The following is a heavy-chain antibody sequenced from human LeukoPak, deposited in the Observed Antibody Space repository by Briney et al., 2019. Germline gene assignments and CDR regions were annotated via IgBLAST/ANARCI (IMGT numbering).Heavy chain of an antibody. J-gene: IGHJ5*02. CDR3: ARASFNVVFGNWFDP. CDR1: SGSIGSSSNY. V-gene: IGHV4-39*01. CDR2: VYYSGSA. D-gene: IGHD2-8*01. Sequence: SETLSLTCTVSSGSIGSSSNYWGWIRQAPGKGLEWIGNVYYSGSAFYNPSLKSRVTISVDTSKNQFSLKLRSVTAADTAIYYCARASFNVVFGNWFDPWGQGTLVTVSS.